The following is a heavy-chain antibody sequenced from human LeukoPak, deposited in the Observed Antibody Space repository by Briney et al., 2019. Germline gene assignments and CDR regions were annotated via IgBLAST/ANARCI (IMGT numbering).Heavy chain of an antibody. D-gene: IGHD3-10*01. V-gene: IGHV3-66*02. CDR2: IYSGGST. Sequence: PGGSLRLSCAASGFTVSSNYMSWVRQAPGKGLEWVSVIYSGGSTYYADSVKGRFTISRDNSKNTLYLQMNSLRAEDTAVYYCAKDEDWFGELSTKTHDYWGQGTLVTVSS. CDR1: GFTVSSNY. J-gene: IGHJ4*02. CDR3: AKDEDWFGELSTKTHDY.